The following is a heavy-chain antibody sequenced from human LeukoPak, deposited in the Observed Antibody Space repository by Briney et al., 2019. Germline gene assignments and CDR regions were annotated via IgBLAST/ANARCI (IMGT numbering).Heavy chain of an antibody. CDR2: IRGTSGSR. D-gene: IGHD6-13*01. Sequence: PGGSLRLSCAASGFTFSSYGMNWVRQAPGKGLEWVSGIRGTSGSRYYADSVKGRFTISRDNSKNTLSLQMNSLRAEDTAVYYGAKGPKQQLVGCGGYDFDY. V-gene: IGHV3-23*01. CDR1: GFTFSSYG. CDR3: AKGPKQQLVGCGGYDFDY. J-gene: IGHJ4*01.